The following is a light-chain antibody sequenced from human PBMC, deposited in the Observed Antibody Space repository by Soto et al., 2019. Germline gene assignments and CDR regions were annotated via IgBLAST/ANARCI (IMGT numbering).Light chain of an antibody. Sequence: QSVLTQPASVSGSPGQSITISCTGTGSDYVSWYQQHPGKAPRLIIYDVSDRPSGVSNRFSGSKSGNTASLTISGLQAEDEAHYYCCSYKASSVLFGGGTK. CDR1: GSDY. J-gene: IGLJ2*01. CDR3: CSYKASSVL. CDR2: DVS. V-gene: IGLV2-14*03.